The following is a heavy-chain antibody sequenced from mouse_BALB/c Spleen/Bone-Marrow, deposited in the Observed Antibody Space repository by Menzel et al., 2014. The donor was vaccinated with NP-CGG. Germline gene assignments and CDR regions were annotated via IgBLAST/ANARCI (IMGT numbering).Heavy chain of an antibody. D-gene: IGHD2-4*01. CDR3: ARDDYAY. CDR1: GYTFTSYW. V-gene: IGHV1-7*01. Sequence: VQRVESGAELAKPGASVKMSCKASGYTFTSYWMHWVKQRPGQGLEWIGYIYPSTGYTEYNQKFKDKVTLTADKSSSTAYMQLSSLTSEDPAVYYCARDDYAYWGQGTLVTVSA. CDR2: IYPSTGYT. J-gene: IGHJ3*01.